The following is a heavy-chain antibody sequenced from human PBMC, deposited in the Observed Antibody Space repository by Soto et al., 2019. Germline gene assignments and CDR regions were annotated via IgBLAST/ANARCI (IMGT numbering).Heavy chain of an antibody. J-gene: IGHJ4*02. CDR3: ARGHPAIEVTGTGVFDY. Sequence: PGGSLRLSCAASGFAFSSSYMSWVRQAPGKGLEWLSVIYSGGNADYANSVKGRFTISRDNTKNTLHLQMNSLRAEDTAVYFCARGHPAIEVTGTGVFDYWGQGTLVTV. CDR1: GFAFSSSY. V-gene: IGHV3-53*01. CDR2: IYSGGNA. D-gene: IGHD6-19*01.